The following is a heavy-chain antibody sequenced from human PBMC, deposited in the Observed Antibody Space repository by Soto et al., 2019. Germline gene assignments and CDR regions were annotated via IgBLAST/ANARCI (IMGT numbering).Heavy chain of an antibody. CDR3: AREDYDDSSGYPNYAFDI. V-gene: IGHV4-30-4*01. D-gene: IGHD3-22*01. CDR1: GGSISSGDYY. J-gene: IGHJ3*02. CDR2: IYYSGST. Sequence: QVQLQESGPGLVKPSQTLSLTCTVSGGSISSGDYYWSWIRQPPGKGLEWIGYIYYSGSTYYNPYLKSRVTISVDTATNQFSLKLSSVTAADTAVYYCAREDYDDSSGYPNYAFDIWGQGTMVTVSS.